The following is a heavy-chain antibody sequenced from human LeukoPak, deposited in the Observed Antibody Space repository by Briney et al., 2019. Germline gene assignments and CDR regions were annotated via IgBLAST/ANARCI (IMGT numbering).Heavy chain of an antibody. CDR2: ISSSSYI. CDR3: ARKRSGEFDY. Sequence: KTGGSLRLSCAASGFTFSSYSMNWVRQAPGKGLEWVSSISSSSYIYYADSVKGRFTISRDNAKNSLYLQMNSLRAEDTAVYYCARKRSGEFDYWGQGTLLTVSS. CDR1: GFTFSSYS. V-gene: IGHV3-21*01. D-gene: IGHD2-15*01. J-gene: IGHJ4*02.